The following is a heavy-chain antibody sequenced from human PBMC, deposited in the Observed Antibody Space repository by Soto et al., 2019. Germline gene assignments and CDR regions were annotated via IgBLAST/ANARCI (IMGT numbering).Heavy chain of an antibody. D-gene: IGHD1-26*01. CDR2: FSSSGYTI. V-gene: IGHV3-11*01. CDR1: GFTFSGYY. CDR3: ARQLERRVGAASH. J-gene: IGHJ4*02. Sequence: QVQLVESGGGLVKPGGALRLSCEASGFTFSGYYMTWIRQAPGKGLEWISYFSSSGYTIRYADSVEGRFTVSRDDAKKTLYLQMSSLRDDDTAVYYCARQLERRVGAASHWGQGTRVSVSS.